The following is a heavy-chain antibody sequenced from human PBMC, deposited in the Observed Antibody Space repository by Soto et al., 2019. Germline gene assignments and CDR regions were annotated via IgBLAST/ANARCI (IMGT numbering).Heavy chain of an antibody. Sequence: SVKVSCKASGGSFGKSVINWVRQTPGQGLEWLGGFIPVYRTLNYAQKFQGRVTITADESTGTAYMTLSSLASDDTAVYYCATGVIWIGYFTVDSWGQGTRVTVSS. CDR2: FIPVYRTL. J-gene: IGHJ4*02. CDR1: GGSFGKSV. D-gene: IGHD3-3*01. V-gene: IGHV1-69*13. CDR3: ATGVIWIGYFTVDS.